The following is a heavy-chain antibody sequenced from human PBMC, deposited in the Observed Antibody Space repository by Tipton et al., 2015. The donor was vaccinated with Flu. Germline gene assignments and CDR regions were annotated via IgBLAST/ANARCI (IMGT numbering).Heavy chain of an antibody. D-gene: IGHD3-22*01. CDR1: GGSIVSSGHY. Sequence: TLSLTCSVYGGSIVSSGHYWVWVRQSPGQGLECLGSIYYTGITYYKPSLKGRLTMAVDTSKNQFSLNLMSVTAADTAVYCCARDSSGYSIFFDYWGQGTLVTVSS. J-gene: IGHJ4*02. V-gene: IGHV4-39*07. CDR2: IYYTGIT. CDR3: ARDSSGYSIFFDY.